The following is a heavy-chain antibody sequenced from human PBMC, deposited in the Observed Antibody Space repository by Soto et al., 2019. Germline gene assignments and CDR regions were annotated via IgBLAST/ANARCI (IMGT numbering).Heavy chain of an antibody. CDR2: TMPIFGRA. CDR1: GGTFSNYA. D-gene: IGHD6-19*01. CDR3: ASWLKEAGIAGNYSYGMDV. J-gene: IGHJ6*02. Sequence: QVQLVQSGAEVKKPGSSVKVSCKASGGTFSNYAFSWVRQAPGQGLEWLGGTMPIFGRADYAQKFRGRVTIPADESTTTAHMELSSLRSEDTAVYYCASWLKEAGIAGNYSYGMDVWGQGTTVTVSS. V-gene: IGHV1-69*12.